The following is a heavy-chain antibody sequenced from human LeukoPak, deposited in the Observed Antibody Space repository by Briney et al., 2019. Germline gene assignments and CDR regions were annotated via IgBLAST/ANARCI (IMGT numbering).Heavy chain of an antibody. CDR2: ISADGSTA. J-gene: IGHJ6*02. CDR1: GLIFSNRF. CDR3: AKESGWITGYGLDV. Sequence: GGSLRLSCEASGLIFSNRFMSWVRQAPGKGLEWVSTISADGSTAYYADSMKGRLTISRDNSRNTLFLQTSSLRVEDTAIYYCAKESGWITGYGLDVWGQGTTVTVSS. V-gene: IGHV3-23*01. D-gene: IGHD6-19*01.